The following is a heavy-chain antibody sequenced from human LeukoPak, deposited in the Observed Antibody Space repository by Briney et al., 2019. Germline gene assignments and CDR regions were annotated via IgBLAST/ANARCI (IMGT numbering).Heavy chain of an antibody. CDR2: LNGHGSST. CDR1: GFTLSTFW. J-gene: IGHJ4*02. D-gene: IGHD4-17*01. V-gene: IGHV3-74*01. CDR3: ARGDNYGDYQFAY. Sequence: GGSLRLSCAASGFTLSTFWMHWVRQAPGKGLVWVSRLNGHGSSTSYADSVKGRFTISRDNAKNTLYLQMNSLRAEDTAMYYCARGDNYGDYQFAYWGQGTLVTVSS.